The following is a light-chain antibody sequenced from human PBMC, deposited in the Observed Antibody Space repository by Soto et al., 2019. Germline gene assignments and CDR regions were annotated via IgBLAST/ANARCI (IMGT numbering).Light chain of an antibody. CDR3: QQRRNWL. J-gene: IGKJ3*01. CDR2: DAS. V-gene: IGKV3-11*01. Sequence: EMVLTQSPASLSLSPGERATLSCRASQSVSYLAWYQQKPGQAPRLLIYDASNRATGIPARFSGSGSGTDFTLTIXSLEPDDSAIYYCQQRRNWLFGPGTKVDIK. CDR1: QSVSY.